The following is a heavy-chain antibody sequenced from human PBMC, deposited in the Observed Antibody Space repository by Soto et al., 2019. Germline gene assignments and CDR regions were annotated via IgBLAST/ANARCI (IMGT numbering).Heavy chain of an antibody. J-gene: IGHJ6*02. CDR3: ARGGSLGIYYYYGRGV. CDR1: GYTFTIYG. V-gene: IGHV1-18*04. Sequence: SVKVSCKASGYTFTIYGISWVRQAPRQGLEWMGWISAYNGNTNYAQKLQGRVTMTTDTSTSTAYMELRSLRSDANAVYSFARGGSLGIYYYYGRGVWGQETTGSVAS. D-gene: IGHD7-27*01. CDR2: ISAYNGNT.